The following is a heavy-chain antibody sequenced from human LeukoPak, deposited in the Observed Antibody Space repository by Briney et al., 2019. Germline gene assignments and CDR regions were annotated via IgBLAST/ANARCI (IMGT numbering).Heavy chain of an antibody. D-gene: IGHD2-2*01. Sequence: PGGSLRLSCAGSGFTLSSAWMTWVRQAPGKGLEWVGLSKSKTDGGTTDYAAPVKGRFTISRDDSENTLYLQMNSLKTEDTAVYYCAKYCISADCYANWFGPWGQGTLVTVSS. CDR2: SKSKTDGGTT. V-gene: IGHV3-15*01. J-gene: IGHJ5*02. CDR3: AKYCISADCYANWFGP. CDR1: GFTLSSAW.